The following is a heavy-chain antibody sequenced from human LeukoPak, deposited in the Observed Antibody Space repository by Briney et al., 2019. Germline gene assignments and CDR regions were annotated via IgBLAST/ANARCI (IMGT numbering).Heavy chain of an antibody. J-gene: IGHJ3*02. CDR3: AREAPHDAFDI. CDR2: TYYSGST. CDR1: GGSISSYY. Sequence: SETLSLTCTVSGGSISSYYWSWIRQPPGKGLEWIGYTYYSGSTNYNPSLKSRVTISVDTSKNQFSLKLSSVTAADTAVYYCAREAPHDAFDIWGQGTMVTVSS. V-gene: IGHV4-59*01.